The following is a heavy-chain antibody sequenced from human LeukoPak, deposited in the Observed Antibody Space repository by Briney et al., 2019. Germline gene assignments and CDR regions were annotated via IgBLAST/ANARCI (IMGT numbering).Heavy chain of an antibody. CDR2: INPGDGST. J-gene: IGHJ4*02. D-gene: IGHD6-6*01. V-gene: IGHV1-46*03. CDR1: GYTFTNGY. CDR3: ARVGQLVFDY. Sequence: GASVKVSCKTSGYTFTNGYLHWLRQAPGQGLEWVGIINPGDGSTKYAQKFQGRVTMTRETSTSTVYMELSSLGSEDTAVYYCARVGQLVFDYWGQGTLVTVSS.